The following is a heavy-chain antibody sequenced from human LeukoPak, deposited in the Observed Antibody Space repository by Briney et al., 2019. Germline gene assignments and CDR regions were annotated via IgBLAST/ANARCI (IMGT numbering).Heavy chain of an antibody. CDR2: ISGSGGST. V-gene: IGHV3-23*01. D-gene: IGHD4-17*01. J-gene: IGHJ4*02. CDR1: GFTFSSYA. Sequence: GGSLRLSCAASGFTFSSYAMSWVRQAPGKGLEWVSAISGSGGSTYYADSVKGRFTISRGNSKNTLYLQMNSLRAEDTAVYYCAKGNRRSDYGDYVSFDYWGQGTLVTVSS. CDR3: AKGNRRSDYGDYVSFDY.